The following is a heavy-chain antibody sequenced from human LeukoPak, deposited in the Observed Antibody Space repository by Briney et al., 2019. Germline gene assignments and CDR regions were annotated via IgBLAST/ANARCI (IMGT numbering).Heavy chain of an antibody. Sequence: GASLKISCGAAGYSFSNYWICWGRHPPGKGLEGMGNIYPDESNTRYNQSFKSQVTISADKSISTAYLQCSSLKASDTAIYYCARHERGGLHIDYWGQGTLVTVSS. J-gene: IGHJ4*02. D-gene: IGHD4-23*01. CDR3: ARHERGGLHIDY. CDR2: IYPDESNT. CDR1: GYSFSNYW. V-gene: IGHV5-51*01.